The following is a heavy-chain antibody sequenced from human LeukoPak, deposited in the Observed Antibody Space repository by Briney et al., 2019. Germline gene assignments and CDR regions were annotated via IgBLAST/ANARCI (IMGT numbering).Heavy chain of an antibody. V-gene: IGHV1-2*02. CDR2: INPNSGGT. J-gene: IGHJ4*02. Sequence: GASVRLSCTSSGYTFTGYYMHWVRQAPGQGPEWMGWINPNSGGTNYAQKFQGRVTMTRDTSIYTAYMEMSRLRSDDTAVYYCARGWNSGYDYDCWGQGTLVTVSS. CDR3: ARGWNSGYDYDC. CDR1: GYTFTGYY. D-gene: IGHD5-12*01.